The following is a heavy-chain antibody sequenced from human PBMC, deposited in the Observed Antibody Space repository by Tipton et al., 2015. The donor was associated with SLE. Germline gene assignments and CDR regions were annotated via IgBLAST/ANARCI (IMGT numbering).Heavy chain of an antibody. CDR2: INHSGST. CDR1: GGSFSGYY. J-gene: IGHJ4*02. V-gene: IGHV4-34*01. Sequence: GLVKPSETLSLTCAVYGGSFSGYYWSWIRQPPGKGLEWIGEINHSGSTNYNPSLKSRVTISVDTSKNQFSLKLSSVTAADTAVYYCARGRGSSSSGHYWGQGTLFPASS. D-gene: IGHD6-6*01. CDR3: ARGRGSSSSGHY.